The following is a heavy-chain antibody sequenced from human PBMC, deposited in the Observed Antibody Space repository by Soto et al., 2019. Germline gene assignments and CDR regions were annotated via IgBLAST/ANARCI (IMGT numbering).Heavy chain of an antibody. Sequence: EVQLLESGGGLVQPGGSLRPSCAASGFTFSSYAMSWVRQAPGKGLEWVSAISGSGGNTYYADSVKGRFTISRDNSKNTLYLQMNTLRAEDTAAYYCAKGREGFGNDAFDIWGQGTMVTVSS. CDR1: GFTFSSYA. D-gene: IGHD3-10*01. CDR3: AKGREGFGNDAFDI. CDR2: ISGSGGNT. V-gene: IGHV3-23*01. J-gene: IGHJ3*02.